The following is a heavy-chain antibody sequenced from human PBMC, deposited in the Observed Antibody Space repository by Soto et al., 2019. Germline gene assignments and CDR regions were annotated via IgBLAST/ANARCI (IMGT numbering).Heavy chain of an antibody. CDR3: ARVNYGDYYYGMDV. J-gene: IGHJ6*02. CDR1: GGSINYSY. Sequence: SETLSLTCTVSGGSINYSYWTWIRQPPGKGLEGIGYISYTGSANYHASLKSRLTISVDTSKNQFSLKLSSVTAADTALYYCARVNYGDYYYGMDVWGQGTTVTVSS. CDR2: ISYTGSA. D-gene: IGHD4-17*01. V-gene: IGHV4-59*01.